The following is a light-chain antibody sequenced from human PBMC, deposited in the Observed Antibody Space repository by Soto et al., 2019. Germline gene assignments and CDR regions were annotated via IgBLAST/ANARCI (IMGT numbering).Light chain of an antibody. CDR1: SSDVGGYNY. V-gene: IGLV2-14*01. CDR3: SSYTSSSLCV. Sequence: QSALTQPASVSGSPGQSITISCTGTSSDVGGYNYVSWYQQHPGKAPKLMIYDVSNRPSGVSNRFSGSKSGNTASLTISGLQAEDEAESYCSSYTSSSLCVFGTGTKVTVL. CDR2: DVS. J-gene: IGLJ1*01.